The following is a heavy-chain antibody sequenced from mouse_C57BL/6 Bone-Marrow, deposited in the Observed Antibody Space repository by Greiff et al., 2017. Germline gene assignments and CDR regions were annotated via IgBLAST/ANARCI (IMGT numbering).Heavy chain of an antibody. Sequence: DVKLVESGGGLVKPGGSLKLSCAASGFPFSSYAMSWVRQTPEKRLEWVATISDGGSYTYYPDNVKGRFTISRDNAKNNLYLQMSHLKSEDTAMYYCAREGTGAMDYWGQGTSVTVSS. D-gene: IGHD4-1*01. CDR3: AREGTGAMDY. V-gene: IGHV5-4*03. J-gene: IGHJ4*01. CDR2: ISDGGSYT. CDR1: GFPFSSYA.